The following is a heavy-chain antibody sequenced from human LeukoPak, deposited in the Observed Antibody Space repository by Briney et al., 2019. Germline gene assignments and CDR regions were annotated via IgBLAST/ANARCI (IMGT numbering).Heavy chain of an antibody. J-gene: IGHJ4*02. V-gene: IGHV4-4*07. CDR1: GGSIGWDY. Sequence: PSETLSLTCTVSGGSIGWDYWSWIRQSAGKGLEWIGRIYKSGSTNYNPSFRSRVTMSVDASKNQFSLNVTSVTAADTAVYYCAREEYFQDSNGYSYYFHSWGQGSLVTVSS. D-gene: IGHD3-22*01. CDR3: AREEYFQDSNGYSYYFHS. CDR2: IYKSGST.